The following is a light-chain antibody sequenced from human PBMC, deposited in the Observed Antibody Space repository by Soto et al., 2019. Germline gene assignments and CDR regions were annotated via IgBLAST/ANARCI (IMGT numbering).Light chain of an antibody. CDR2: SNN. J-gene: IGLJ2*01. CDR1: SSNIGSSA. Sequence: QSVLTQPPSASGTPGQRVTISCSGSSSNIGSSAVNWYQQLPGTAPKLLIYSNNQRPSGVPDRYSGSKSGTSASLAISGRQSEDEADYYCAAWDDSLNALVFGGGTKLTVL. CDR3: AAWDDSLNALV. V-gene: IGLV1-44*01.